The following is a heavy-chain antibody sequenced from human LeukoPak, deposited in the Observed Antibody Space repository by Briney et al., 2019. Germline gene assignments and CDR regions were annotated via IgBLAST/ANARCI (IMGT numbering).Heavy chain of an antibody. V-gene: IGHV6-1*01. CDR1: GDSASSNSAA. CDR2: TYYRSKWYN. Sequence: SQTLSLTCAISGDSASSNSAAWNWIRQSPSRGLEWLGRTYYRSKWYNDYAVSVKSRITINPDTSKNQFSLQLNSVTPEDTAVYYCAREARITGMAAAGTGFDPWGQGTLVTVSS. CDR3: AREARITGMAAAGTGFDP. J-gene: IGHJ5*02. D-gene: IGHD6-13*01.